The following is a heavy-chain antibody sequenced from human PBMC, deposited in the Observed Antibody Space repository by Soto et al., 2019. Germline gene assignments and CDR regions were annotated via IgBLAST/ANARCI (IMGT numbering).Heavy chain of an antibody. CDR3: ASALSITGIDYYYYYGMDV. Sequence: ASVKVSCKASGYTFTSYYINWVRQATGQGLEWMGWMNPNSGNTGYAQTFQGRVTMTRNTSISTAYMELSSLRSEDTAVYYCASALSITGIDYYYYYGMDVWGQGTTVTVSS. D-gene: IGHD1-20*01. CDR1: GYTFTSYY. J-gene: IGHJ6*02. CDR2: MNPNSGNT. V-gene: IGHV1-8*01.